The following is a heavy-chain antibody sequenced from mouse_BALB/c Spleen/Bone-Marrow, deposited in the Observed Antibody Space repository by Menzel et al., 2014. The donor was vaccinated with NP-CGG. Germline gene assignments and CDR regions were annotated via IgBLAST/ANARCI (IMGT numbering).Heavy chain of an antibody. V-gene: IGHV1-7*01. CDR1: GYTFTSYW. D-gene: IGHD1-2*01. Sequence: QVQLQQPGAELAKPGASVKMSCKASGYTFTSYWMHWVKQRPGQGLEWIGYINPSTGYTEYNQKFKDKATLTADKSSSTAYMQLSSLTSEDSAVYYCERSPHYYDLDYWGQGTTLTVSS. CDR3: ERSPHYYDLDY. J-gene: IGHJ2*01. CDR2: INPSTGYT.